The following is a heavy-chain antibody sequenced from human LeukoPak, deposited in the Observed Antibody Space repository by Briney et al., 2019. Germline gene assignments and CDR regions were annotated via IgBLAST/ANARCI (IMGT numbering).Heavy chain of an antibody. CDR3: AKDQGYFQH. J-gene: IGHJ1*01. V-gene: IGHV3-30*18. Sequence: GRSLRLSCAASGFTFSSYGMHWVRQAPGKGLEWVAVISYDGSNKYYADSVKGRFTISRDNSKNTLYLQMNSLRAEDTAVYYCAKDQGYFQHWGQGTLVTVSS. CDR1: GFTFSSYG. CDR2: ISYDGSNK.